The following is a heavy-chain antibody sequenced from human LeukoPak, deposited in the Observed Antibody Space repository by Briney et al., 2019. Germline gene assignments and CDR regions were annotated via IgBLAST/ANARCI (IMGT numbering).Heavy chain of an antibody. V-gene: IGHV3-48*03. CDR1: GFTFSSYE. CDR3: ARGEGSSTWSSSDY. Sequence: GGSLRLSCAASGFTFSSYEMNWVRQAPGKGLEWVSYISSSGSTIYYADSVKGRFTISRDNAKNSLYLQMNSLRAEDTAVYYCARGEGSSTWSSSDYWGQGTLVTVSS. J-gene: IGHJ4*02. CDR2: ISSSGSTI. D-gene: IGHD6-13*01.